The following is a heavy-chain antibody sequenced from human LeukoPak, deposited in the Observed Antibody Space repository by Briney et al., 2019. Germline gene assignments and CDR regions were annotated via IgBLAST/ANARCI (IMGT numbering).Heavy chain of an antibody. Sequence: GASVKVSCKASGYTLTSYYMHWVRQAPGQGLECMGIINPSGGSTSYAQKFQGRVTMTRDTSTSTVYMELSSLRSEDTAVYYCARDPGRWGYFDYWGQGTLVTVSS. CDR2: INPSGGST. D-gene: IGHD7-27*01. CDR1: GYTLTSYY. J-gene: IGHJ4*02. CDR3: ARDPGRWGYFDY. V-gene: IGHV1-46*01.